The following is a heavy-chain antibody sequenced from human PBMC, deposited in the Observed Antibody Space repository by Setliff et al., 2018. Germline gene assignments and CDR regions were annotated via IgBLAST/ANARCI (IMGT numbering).Heavy chain of an antibody. D-gene: IGHD1-26*01. CDR1: GGSISSYY. CDR3: ARVQVAYRYFDY. CDR2: IYTSGST. J-gene: IGHJ4*02. V-gene: IGHV4-4*07. Sequence: SETLSLTCSVSGGSISSYYWSWIRQPAGKGLEWIGRIYTSGSTYYNPSLKSRVTISVDTSKNQFSLKLSSVTAADTAMYYCARVQVAYRYFDYWGRGTLVAVAS.